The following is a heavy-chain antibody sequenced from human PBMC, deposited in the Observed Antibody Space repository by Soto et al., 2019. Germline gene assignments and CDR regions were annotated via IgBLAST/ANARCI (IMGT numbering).Heavy chain of an antibody. CDR1: GYTFTSYG. Sequence: ALVKVSCKASGYTFTSYGISWVRQAPGQELEWMGWISAYNGNTNYAQKLQGRVTMTTDTSTSTAYMELRSLRSDDTAVYYCARVKGYDSSGYWIDYWGQGTLVTVSS. J-gene: IGHJ4*02. D-gene: IGHD3-22*01. V-gene: IGHV1-18*04. CDR2: ISAYNGNT. CDR3: ARVKGYDSSGYWIDY.